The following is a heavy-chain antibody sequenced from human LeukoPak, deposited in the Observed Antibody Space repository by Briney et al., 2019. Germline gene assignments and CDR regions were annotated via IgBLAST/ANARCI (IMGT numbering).Heavy chain of an antibody. D-gene: IGHD3-22*01. Sequence: ASVTVSCKASGYTFTSYGISWVRQAPGQGLEWMGWISAYNGNTNYAQKLQGRVTMTTDTSTSTAYMELRSLRSDDTAVYYCARPDYYDSSGYLNYWGQGTLVTVSS. CDR1: GYTFTSYG. V-gene: IGHV1-18*01. J-gene: IGHJ4*02. CDR3: ARPDYYDSSGYLNY. CDR2: ISAYNGNT.